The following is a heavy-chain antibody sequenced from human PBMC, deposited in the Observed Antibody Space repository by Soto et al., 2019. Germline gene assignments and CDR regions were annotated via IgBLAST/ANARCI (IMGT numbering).Heavy chain of an antibody. CDR1: GGSFSGYY. V-gene: IGHV4-34*01. J-gene: IGHJ4*02. D-gene: IGHD5-12*01. CDR2: INHSGST. Sequence: QVQLQQWGAGLLKPSETLSLTCAVYGGSFSGYYWSWIRQPPGKGLEWIGEINHSGSTNYNPSLTSRVTISVDTSKTQFSLKLSSVTAADTAVYYCASTYPWLRYYDRWGQGTLLTVSS. CDR3: ASTYPWLRYYDR.